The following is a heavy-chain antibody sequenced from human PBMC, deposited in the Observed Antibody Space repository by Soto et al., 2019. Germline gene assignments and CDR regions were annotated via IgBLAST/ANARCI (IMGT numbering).Heavy chain of an antibody. J-gene: IGHJ4*02. V-gene: IGHV1-46*03. D-gene: IGHD3-22*01. Sequence: ASVKVSCKASGYTFTSYYIHWVRQAPGQGLEWMGIINPSGGSTSYAQKFQGRVTMTRDTSTSTVYMELSSLRSEDTAVYYCARDYGYDSSGYTFDYWGQGTLVTVSS. CDR1: GYTFTSYY. CDR3: ARDYGYDSSGYTFDY. CDR2: INPSGGST.